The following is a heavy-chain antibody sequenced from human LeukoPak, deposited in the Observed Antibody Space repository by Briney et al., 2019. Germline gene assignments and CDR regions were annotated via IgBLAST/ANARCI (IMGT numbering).Heavy chain of an antibody. CDR1: GFTFSSYE. V-gene: IGHV3-48*03. Sequence: GGSLRLSCVASGFTFSSYEMNWVRQAPGKGLEWVSYISRSGTTTFYADSVKGRFTISRDNAKNSLYLQMNSLRAEDTAVYYCASLDGDYVYAYYYYYMDVWGKGTTVTISS. CDR3: ASLDGDYVYAYYYYYMDV. CDR2: ISRSGTTT. J-gene: IGHJ6*03. D-gene: IGHD4-17*01.